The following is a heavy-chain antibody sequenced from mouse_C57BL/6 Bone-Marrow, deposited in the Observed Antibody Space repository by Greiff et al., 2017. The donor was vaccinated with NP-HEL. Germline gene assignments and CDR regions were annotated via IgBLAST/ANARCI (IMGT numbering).Heavy chain of an antibody. Sequence: ESGPGLVKPSQSLSLTCSVTGYSITSGYYWNWIRQFPGNKLEWMGYISYDGSNNYNPSLKNRISITRDTSKNQFFLKLNSVTTEDTATYYCARGGYSTYFMDYWGQGTSVTVSS. CDR1: GYSITSGYY. D-gene: IGHD2-5*01. CDR3: ARGGYSTYFMDY. V-gene: IGHV3-6*01. CDR2: ISYDGSN. J-gene: IGHJ4*01.